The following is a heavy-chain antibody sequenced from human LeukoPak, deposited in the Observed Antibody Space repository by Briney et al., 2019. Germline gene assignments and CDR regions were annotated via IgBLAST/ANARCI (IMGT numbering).Heavy chain of an antibody. Sequence: PGGSLRLSCAASGFTFSSYEMNWVRQAPGKGLEGVSYISSSGSTIYYADSVKGRFTISRDNAKNSLYLQMNSLRAEDTAVYYCARDWWRAAGGMDYWGQGTLVTVSS. V-gene: IGHV3-48*03. J-gene: IGHJ4*02. CDR2: ISSSGSTI. CDR3: ARDWWRAAGGMDY. D-gene: IGHD6-13*01. CDR1: GFTFSSYE.